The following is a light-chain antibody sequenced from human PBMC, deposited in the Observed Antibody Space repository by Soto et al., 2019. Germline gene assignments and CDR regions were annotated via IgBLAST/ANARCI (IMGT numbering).Light chain of an antibody. J-gene: IGKJ1*01. Sequence: EIVMTQSPAILSVSPGERATLSCRASPSVSSNLAWYQQKPGQAPRLLIYGASTRATGIPARFSGSGSGTEFTLTISSLQSEDFAVYYCQQYNNWPPWTFGQGPKVQLK. V-gene: IGKV3-15*01. CDR1: PSVSSN. CDR2: GAS. CDR3: QQYNNWPPWT.